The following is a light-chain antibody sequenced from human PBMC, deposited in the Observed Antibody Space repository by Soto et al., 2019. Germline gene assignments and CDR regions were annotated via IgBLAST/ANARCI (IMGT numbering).Light chain of an antibody. Sequence: EIVMTQSPSTLSVSQGERATISCRASQSVRSNLAWYQQKPGKAPKLLIYGASTRASGVPSRFSGSGSGTDFTLTISSLQPEDFAIYYCQQDNNCPLTFGGGTKVELK. CDR2: GAS. CDR1: QSVRSN. CDR3: QQDNNCPLT. J-gene: IGKJ4*01. V-gene: IGKV3-15*01.